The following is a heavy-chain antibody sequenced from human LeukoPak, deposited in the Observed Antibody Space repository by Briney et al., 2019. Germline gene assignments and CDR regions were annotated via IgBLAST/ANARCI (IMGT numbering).Heavy chain of an antibody. Sequence: PGGSLRLSCAASGFTFSSYWMSWVRQAPGKGLEWVANIKQDGSEKYYVDSVKGRFTISGDNAKNSLYLQMNSLRAEDTAVYYCAREVYYYDSSGQNWFDPWGQGTLVTVSS. CDR3: AREVYYYDSSGQNWFDP. CDR1: GFTFSSYW. J-gene: IGHJ5*02. V-gene: IGHV3-7*01. D-gene: IGHD3-22*01. CDR2: IKQDGSEK.